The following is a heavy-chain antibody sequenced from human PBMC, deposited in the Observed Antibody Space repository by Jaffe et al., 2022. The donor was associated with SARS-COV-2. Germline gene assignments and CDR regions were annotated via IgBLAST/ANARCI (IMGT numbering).Heavy chain of an antibody. J-gene: IGHJ6*02. CDR2: INNDGSAE. CDR3: ARFGVTNALDV. CDR1: EFTFSLYW. D-gene: IGHD3-16*01. Sequence: EVQLVESGGGLVQPGESLRLSCEVFEFTFSLYWMTWVRQAPGKGLEWVASINNDGSAEYFVDAVKGRFTVSRDNAKNSLYLQMNSLKAEDTAVYYCARFGVTNALDVWGLGTTLTVSS. V-gene: IGHV3-7*03.